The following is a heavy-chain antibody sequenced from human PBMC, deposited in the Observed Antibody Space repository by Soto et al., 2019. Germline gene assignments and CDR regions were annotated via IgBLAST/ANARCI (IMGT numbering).Heavy chain of an antibody. CDR2: INPKSGGT. Sequence: QVQLVQSGAEVKKPGASVNVSCKASGYTFTVYYMHWVRQAPGQGLEWMGWINPKSGGTMYPQKFQGRVTRTWDTSIRTASMALTRLRSDDTAVYYCARDLAKGGGSAGFDYWGQGTLVTVSS. CDR1: GYTFTVYY. D-gene: IGHD1-26*01. J-gene: IGHJ4*02. V-gene: IGHV1-2*02. CDR3: ARDLAKGGGSAGFDY.